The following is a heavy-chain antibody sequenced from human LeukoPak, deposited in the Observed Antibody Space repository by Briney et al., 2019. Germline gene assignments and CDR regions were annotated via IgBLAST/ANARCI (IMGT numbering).Heavy chain of an antibody. J-gene: IGHJ6*03. CDR3: ARRGYSYGSDYYYYMDV. CDR1: GYSFTSYW. CDR2: IYPGDSDT. Sequence: GESLQISCKGSGYSFTSYWIGWVRQMPGKGLEWMGIIYPGDSDTRYSPSFQGQVTISADKSISTAYLQWSSLKASDTAMYYCARRGYSYGSDYYYYMDVWGKGTTVTVSS. D-gene: IGHD5-18*01. V-gene: IGHV5-51*01.